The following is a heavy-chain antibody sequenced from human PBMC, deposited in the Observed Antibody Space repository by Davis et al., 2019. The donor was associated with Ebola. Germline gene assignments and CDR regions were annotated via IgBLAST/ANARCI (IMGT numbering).Heavy chain of an antibody. CDR3: AREEVVVVVPVTNDYYYYGLDV. V-gene: IGHV1-69*04. CDR2: IIPMVGIP. D-gene: IGHD2-15*01. CDR1: GGTFSTYT. Sequence: AASVKVSCKASGGTFSTYTISWVRQAPGHGLEWMGRIIPMVGIPNYAQKFQGRVTITADKSTSTAYMELRSLRSEDTAVYYCAREEVVVVVPVTNDYYYYGLDVWGQGTTVTVSS. J-gene: IGHJ6*02.